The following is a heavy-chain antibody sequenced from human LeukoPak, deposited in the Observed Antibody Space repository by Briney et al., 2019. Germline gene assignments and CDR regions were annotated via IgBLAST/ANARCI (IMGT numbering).Heavy chain of an antibody. CDR2: ISGSGGST. CDR3: AELGITMIGGV. D-gene: IGHD3-10*02. J-gene: IGHJ6*04. Sequence: GSLRLSCAASGFTFSSYGMSWVRQAPGKGLEWVSAISGSGGSTYYADSVKGRFTISRDNSKNSLYLQMNSLRAEDTAVYYCAELGITMIGGVWGKGTTVTISS. CDR1: GFTFSSYG. V-gene: IGHV3-23*01.